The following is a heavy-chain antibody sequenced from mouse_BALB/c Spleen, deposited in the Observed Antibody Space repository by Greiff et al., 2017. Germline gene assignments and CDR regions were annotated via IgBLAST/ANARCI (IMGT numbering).Heavy chain of an antibody. CDR2: ISYDGSN. CDR1: GYSITSGYY. Sequence: VQLKESGPGLVKPSQSLSLTCSVTGYSITSGYYWNWIRQFPGNKLEWMGYISYDGSNNYNPSLKNRISITRDTSKNQFFLKLNSVTTEDTATYYCAREDGNYYYAMDYWGQGTSVTVSS. D-gene: IGHD2-1*01. CDR3: AREDGNYYYAMDY. V-gene: IGHV3-6*02. J-gene: IGHJ4*01.